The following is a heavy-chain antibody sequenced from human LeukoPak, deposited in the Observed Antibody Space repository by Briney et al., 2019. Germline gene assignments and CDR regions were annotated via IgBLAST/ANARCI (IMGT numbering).Heavy chain of an antibody. V-gene: IGHV1-2*02. Sequence: ASVKVSCKASGYTFTSYYMHWVRQAPGQGLEWMGWINPNSGGTNYAQKFQGRVTMTRDTSISTAYMELNRLTSDDTAEYYCARDTGFPFFDFWGHGALVTVSS. CDR1: GYTFTSYY. J-gene: IGHJ4*01. CDR3: ARDTGFPFFDF. CDR2: INPNSGGT.